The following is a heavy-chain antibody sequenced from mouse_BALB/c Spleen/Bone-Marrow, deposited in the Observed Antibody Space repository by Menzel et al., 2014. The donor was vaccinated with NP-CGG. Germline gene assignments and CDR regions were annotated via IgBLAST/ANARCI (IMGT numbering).Heavy chain of an antibody. CDR3: ARADGSGYAMDY. V-gene: IGHV2-6-7*01. Sequence: VMLVESGPGLVAPSQCLSITCTVSGFSLTGFGVNWVRQPPGKGLEWLGMIWADGSTDYNSALRSRLSISKANSKSQVFFKMNSLQTDDTASYYCARADGSGYAMDYWGQGTSVTVSS. J-gene: IGHJ4*01. D-gene: IGHD2-3*01. CDR2: IWADGST. CDR1: GFSLTGFG.